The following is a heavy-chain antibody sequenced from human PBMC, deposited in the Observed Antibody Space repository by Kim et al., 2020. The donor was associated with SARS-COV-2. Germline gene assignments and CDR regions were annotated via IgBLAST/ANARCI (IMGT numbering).Heavy chain of an antibody. J-gene: IGHJ4*02. CDR3: ARDDSASDVCDY. CDR2: ISQDGSEI. Sequence: GGSLRLSCAASGFTFSTYWMSWVRQAPGKGLEWVSSISQDGSEIYYADSVKGRFTISRDNAKNSLYLQMNSLRAEDAAVYYCARDDSASDVCDYWGQRT. D-gene: IGHD4-4*01. CDR1: GFTFSTYW. V-gene: IGHV3-7*01.